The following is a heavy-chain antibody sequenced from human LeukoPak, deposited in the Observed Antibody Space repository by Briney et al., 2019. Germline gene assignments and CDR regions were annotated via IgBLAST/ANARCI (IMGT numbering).Heavy chain of an antibody. D-gene: IGHD5-12*01. V-gene: IGHV3-11*01. CDR3: ARGRVATIIHDAFDI. J-gene: IGHJ3*02. CDR1: GFTFSDYY. Sequence: PGGSLRLSCAASGFTFSDYYMSWLRQAPGKGLEWVSYISSSGSTIYYADSVKGRFTISRDNAKNSLYLQMNSLRAEDTAVYYCARGRVATIIHDAFDIWGQGTMVTVSS. CDR2: ISSSGSTI.